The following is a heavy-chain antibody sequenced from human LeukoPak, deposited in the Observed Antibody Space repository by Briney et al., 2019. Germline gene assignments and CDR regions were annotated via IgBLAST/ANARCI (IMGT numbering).Heavy chain of an antibody. CDR2: MNPNSGNT. J-gene: IGHJ6*03. CDR1: GYTFTSYD. Sequence: ASVTVSCKASGYTFTSYDINWVRQATGQGLEWMGWMNPNSGNTGYAQKFQGRVTMTRNTSISTAYMELSSLRSEDTAVYYCARGRQTGYSSGWYRDYYYYYMDVWGKGTTVTISS. V-gene: IGHV1-8*01. CDR3: ARGRQTGYSSGWYRDYYYYYMDV. D-gene: IGHD6-19*01.